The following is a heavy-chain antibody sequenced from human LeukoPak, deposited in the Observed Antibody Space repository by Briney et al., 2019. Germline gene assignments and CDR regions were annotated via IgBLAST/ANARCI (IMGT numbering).Heavy chain of an antibody. CDR1: GGTFSSYA. CDR3: ASSSLTGGSTYYFDY. D-gene: IGHD6-13*01. V-gene: IGHV1-69*13. CDR2: IIPIFGTA. Sequence: ASVKVSCKASGGTFSSYAISWVRQAPGQGLEWMGGIIPIFGTANYAQKFQGRVTITADESTSTAYMELSSLRSEDTAVYYCASSSLTGGSTYYFDYWGQGTLVTVSS. J-gene: IGHJ4*02.